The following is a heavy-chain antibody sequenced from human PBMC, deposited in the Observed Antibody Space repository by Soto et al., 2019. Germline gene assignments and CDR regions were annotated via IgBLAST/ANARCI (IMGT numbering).Heavy chain of an antibody. J-gene: IGHJ6*02. CDR3: ARVVAVAGTRGYYYYYYGMDV. D-gene: IGHD6-19*01. Sequence: SQTLSLTCAISVDIVSSNSAAWNCIRQSPSRGLEWLGRTYYRSKWYNDYAVSVKSRITINPDTSKNQFSLQLNSVTPEDAAVYYCARVVAVAGTRGYYYYYYGMDVWGQGTTVTVSS. CDR2: TYYRSKWYN. CDR1: VDIVSSNSAA. V-gene: IGHV6-1*01.